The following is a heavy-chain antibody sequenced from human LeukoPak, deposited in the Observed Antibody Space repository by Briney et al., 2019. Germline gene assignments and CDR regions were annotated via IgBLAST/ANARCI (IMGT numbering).Heavy chain of an antibody. D-gene: IGHD5-18*01. CDR1: GFTFSSYA. J-gene: IGHJ3*02. Sequence: PGGSLRLSCAASGFTFSSYAMHWVRQAPGKGLEWVAVISYDGSNKYYADSVKGRFTISRDNSKNTLYLQMNSLRAEDTAVFYCARANLLGSYGYTAYAFDIWGQGTMVTVSS. CDR2: ISYDGSNK. CDR3: ARANLLGSYGYTAYAFDI. V-gene: IGHV3-30-3*01.